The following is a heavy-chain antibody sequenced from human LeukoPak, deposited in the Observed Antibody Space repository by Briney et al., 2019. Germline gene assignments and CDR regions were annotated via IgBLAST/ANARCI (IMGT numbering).Heavy chain of an antibody. CDR2: IIPIFGTA. CDR1: GGTFSSYA. CDR3: ARVLWGGNEGFDY. D-gene: IGHD4-23*01. V-gene: IGHV1-69*01. J-gene: IGHJ4*02. Sequence: SVKVSCKASGGTFSSYAINWVRQAPGQGLEWMGGIIPIFGTANYAQKFQGRVTITADESTSTAYMELSSLRSEDTAVYYCARVLWGGNEGFDYWGQGTLVTVSS.